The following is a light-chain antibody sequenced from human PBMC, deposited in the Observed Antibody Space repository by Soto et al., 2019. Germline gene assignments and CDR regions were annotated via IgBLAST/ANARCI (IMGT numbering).Light chain of an antibody. J-gene: IGKJ4*01. Sequence: LAPGERVTLSCRASQSVSSSYLTWYQQKPGQAPRLLIYGASTRATSIPARFSGSGSGTDFTLTISRLEPEDFAVYYCQQFSSYPLTFGGGTTVDIK. CDR2: GAS. CDR1: QSVSSSY. V-gene: IGKV3-20*01. CDR3: QQFSSYPLT.